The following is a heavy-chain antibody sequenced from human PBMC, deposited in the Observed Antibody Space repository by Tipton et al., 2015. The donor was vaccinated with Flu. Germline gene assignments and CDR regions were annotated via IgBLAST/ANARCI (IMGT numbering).Heavy chain of an antibody. CDR1: GTSISTYY. D-gene: IGHD3-10*02. CDR3: ARLSYYDVDLKNFYFDY. Sequence: TLSLTCTVSGTSISTYYWSWIRQPAGKGLEWIGRMYTSGSPNYNPSLKSRVTMSVDTSKSQFSLKLRSVTAADTAVYYCARLSYYDVDLKNFYFDYWGQGALVTVSS. V-gene: IGHV4-4*07. CDR2: MYTSGSP. J-gene: IGHJ4*02.